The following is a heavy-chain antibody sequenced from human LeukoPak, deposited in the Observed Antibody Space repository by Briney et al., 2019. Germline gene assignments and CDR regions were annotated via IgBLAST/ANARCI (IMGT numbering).Heavy chain of an antibody. Sequence: GTSLRLSCGASGFSFSSYAMHWVRQAPGKGLEWLGFKLHDGSKTYYADSINGRFTISRDNSNNTLFLQVNSLRTEDTAVYYCAKDRYGSGNNWLDPWGQGTLVTVSS. CDR3: AKDRYGSGNNWLDP. V-gene: IGHV3-30*18. J-gene: IGHJ5*02. CDR1: GFSFSSYA. D-gene: IGHD3-10*01. CDR2: KLHDGSKT.